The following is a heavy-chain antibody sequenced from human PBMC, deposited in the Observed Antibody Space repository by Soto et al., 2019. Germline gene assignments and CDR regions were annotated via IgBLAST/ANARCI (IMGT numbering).Heavy chain of an antibody. CDR3: ALGSWSGETFDI. Sequence: QVQLVQSGAEVKKPGSSVKVSCKASGGTFNVYTIIWVRQAPGQGLEWMGRIIPMLAIPNYAQRFQGRVTLTADTSTTTAYMELSSLTSEDTAVYYCALGSWSGETFDIWGQGTLVTVSS. J-gene: IGHJ3*02. V-gene: IGHV1-69*02. CDR2: IIPMLAIP. D-gene: IGHD6-13*01. CDR1: GGTFNVYT.